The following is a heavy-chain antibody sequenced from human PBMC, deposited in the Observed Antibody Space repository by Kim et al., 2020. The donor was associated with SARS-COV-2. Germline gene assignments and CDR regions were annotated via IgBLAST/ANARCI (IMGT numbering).Heavy chain of an antibody. Sequence: ASVKVSCKASGYTFTSYDINWVRQATGQGLEWMGWMNPNSGNTGYAQKFQGRVTMTRNTSISTAYMELSSLGSEDTAVYYCAGGFRAAAGPFYYYYYMDVWGKGTTVTVSS. CDR3: AGGFRAAAGPFYYYYYMDV. V-gene: IGHV1-8*01. J-gene: IGHJ6*03. D-gene: IGHD6-13*01. CDR1: GYTFTSYD. CDR2: MNPNSGNT.